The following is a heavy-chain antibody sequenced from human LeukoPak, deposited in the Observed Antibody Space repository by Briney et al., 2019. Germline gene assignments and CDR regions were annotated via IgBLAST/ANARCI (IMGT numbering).Heavy chain of an antibody. CDR1: GFTFSSYA. D-gene: IGHD5-12*01. CDR3: ARAEGGGYDSRFDY. J-gene: IGHJ4*02. Sequence: PGGSLRLSCAASGFTFSSYAMSWVRQAPGKGLEWVSAISGSGGSTYYADSVKGRFTISRDNAKNSLYLQMNSLRAEDTAVYYCARAEGGGYDSRFDYWGQGTLVTVSS. V-gene: IGHV3-23*01. CDR2: ISGSGGST.